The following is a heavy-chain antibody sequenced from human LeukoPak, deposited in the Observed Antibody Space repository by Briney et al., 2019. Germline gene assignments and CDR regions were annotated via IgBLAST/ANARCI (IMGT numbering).Heavy chain of an antibody. V-gene: IGHV4-39*01. J-gene: IGHJ4*02. CDR3: PRQGIVRSGSAWFDY. D-gene: IGHD6-19*01. CDR2: IYYSGST. Sequence: PSETLCLTCTVSGGSISSSSYYWGWIRQPPGKGVEWIGSIYYSGSTHYNPSLKSRVTMISVDTSKNQFSLKLSSVAAADTAVYYCPRQGIVRSGSAWFDYWGQGTLVTVSS. CDR1: GGSISSSSYY.